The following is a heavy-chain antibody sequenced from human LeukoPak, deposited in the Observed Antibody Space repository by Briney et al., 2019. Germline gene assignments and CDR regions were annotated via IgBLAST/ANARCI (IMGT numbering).Heavy chain of an antibody. Sequence: GGSLRLSCAASGFTFSSYAMSWVRQAPGKGLEWVAVISYDGSNKYYADSVKGRFTISRDNSKNTLYLQMNSLRAEDTAVYYCAKQYSSGWLVWYYFDYWGQGTLVTVSS. J-gene: IGHJ4*02. D-gene: IGHD6-19*01. CDR1: GFTFSSYA. CDR3: AKQYSSGWLVWYYFDY. CDR2: ISYDGSNK. V-gene: IGHV3-30*18.